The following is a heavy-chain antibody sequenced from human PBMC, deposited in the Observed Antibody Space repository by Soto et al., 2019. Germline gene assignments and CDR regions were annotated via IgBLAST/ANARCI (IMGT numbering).Heavy chain of an antibody. CDR3: ARDPNANSPPGGGMDV. CDR2: ISYDGSNK. J-gene: IGHJ6*02. CDR1: GFTFSSYA. D-gene: IGHD1-1*01. Sequence: GGSLRLSCAASGFTFSSYAMHWVRQAPGKGLEWVAVISYDGSNKYYADSVKGRFTISRDNSKNTLYLQMNSLRAEDTAVYYCARDPNANSPPGGGMDVWGQGTTVTVSS. V-gene: IGHV3-30-3*01.